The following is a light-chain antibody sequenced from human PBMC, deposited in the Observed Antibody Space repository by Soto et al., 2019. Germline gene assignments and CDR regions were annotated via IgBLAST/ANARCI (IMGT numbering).Light chain of an antibody. V-gene: IGKV1-33*01. CDR3: QHYDSLPLT. CDR1: QHIGNY. CDR2: DAS. Sequence: QMTQSPASVSASVGDRVTITCQASQHIGNYLNWYQQKPGKATKLLISDASNLQAGVPSRCSGSGSGTEFTFTIRILQPEDFATYFCQHYDSLPLTFGGGTKVDIK. J-gene: IGKJ4*01.